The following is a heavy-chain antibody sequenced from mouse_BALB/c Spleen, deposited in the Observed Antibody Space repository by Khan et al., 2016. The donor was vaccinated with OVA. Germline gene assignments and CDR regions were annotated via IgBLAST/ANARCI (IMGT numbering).Heavy chain of an antibody. D-gene: IGHD2-10*01. CDR3: GRQPYNHYYIMDY. Sequence: QVQLKQSGPGLVAPSQSLSITCTISGFSLTNYGVHWVRQPLGKGLEWLVVIWTDGSTTYYSALKSRLSISKDNSKSQVFLIMYSLQTDDTSMYYCGRQPYNHYYIMDYWGQGISVTVSS. CDR1: GFSLTNYG. V-gene: IGHV2-6-1*01. CDR2: IWTDGST. J-gene: IGHJ4*01.